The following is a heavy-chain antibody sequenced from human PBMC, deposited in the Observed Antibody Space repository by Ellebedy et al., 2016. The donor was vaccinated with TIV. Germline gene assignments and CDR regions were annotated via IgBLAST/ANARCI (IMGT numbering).Heavy chain of an antibody. CDR2: TYYESRWHY. Sequence: SQTLSLTCAISGDSFSSNSGVWNWTRPSPSRGLERLGRTYYESRWHYDYALSVKSRISINPDTSKNQFSLQLNSVTPQDTAVYYCARGQFSAFDIWGQGTLVTVSS. D-gene: IGHD5-24*01. CDR1: GDSFSSNSGV. V-gene: IGHV6-1*01. CDR3: ARGQFSAFDI. J-gene: IGHJ3*02.